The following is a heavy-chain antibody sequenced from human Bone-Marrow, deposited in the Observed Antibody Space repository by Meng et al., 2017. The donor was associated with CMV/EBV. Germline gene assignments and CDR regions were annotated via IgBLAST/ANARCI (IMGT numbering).Heavy chain of an antibody. Sequence: ASVKVSCKVSGYTLTELSMHWVRQAPGKGLEWMGGFDPEDGETIYAQKFQGRVTMTEDTSTETAYMERSSLRSEDTAVYYYALSVVVVIANPIHYYYYGMDVWGQATTVAVSS. CDR3: ALSVVVVIANPIHYYYYGMDV. D-gene: IGHD2-21*01. V-gene: IGHV1-24*01. CDR2: FDPEDGET. J-gene: IGHJ6*02. CDR1: GYTLTELS.